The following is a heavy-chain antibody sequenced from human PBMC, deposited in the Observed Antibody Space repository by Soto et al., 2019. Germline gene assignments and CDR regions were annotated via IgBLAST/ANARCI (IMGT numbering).Heavy chain of an antibody. Sequence: PGGSLRLSCVASAFVLRDYPMNWVRQAPGKGLEWVAIIWHDGNNKYYADSVRGRFIISRDNSKNRLYLQMNSLRAEDTAVYYCASDLVGASDSYGLDVWGQGTPVTVSS. D-gene: IGHD1-26*01. CDR1: AFVLRDYP. J-gene: IGHJ6*02. V-gene: IGHV3-33*08. CDR3: ASDLVGASDSYGLDV. CDR2: IWHDGNNK.